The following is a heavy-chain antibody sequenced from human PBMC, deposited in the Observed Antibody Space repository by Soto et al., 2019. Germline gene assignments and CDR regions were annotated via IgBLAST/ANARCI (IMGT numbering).Heavy chain of an antibody. V-gene: IGHV1-69*06. D-gene: IGHD3-9*01. CDR1: GGTFSSNA. CDR3: AVTVTGSRSPLAH. Sequence: QVQLVQSGAEVKKPGSSVKVSCKASGGTFSSNAISWVRQAPGQGLEWMGGIIPIYASPNYAQNFQGRVTVTADKATSTAYLELRRLKFAASAIYYCAVTVTGSRSPLAHWGRGTLVIVSS. J-gene: IGHJ4*02. CDR2: IIPIYASP.